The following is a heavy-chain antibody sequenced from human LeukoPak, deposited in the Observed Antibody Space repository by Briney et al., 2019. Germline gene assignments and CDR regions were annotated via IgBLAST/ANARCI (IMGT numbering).Heavy chain of an antibody. J-gene: IGHJ4*02. CDR1: GFTFSSYS. D-gene: IGHD4-17*01. CDR2: ISSSSYI. CDR3: ARDSYGDFDY. V-gene: IGHV3-21*01. Sequence: GGSLRLSCAASGFTFSSYSMNWVRQAPGKGLEWVSPISSSSYIYYADSVKGRFTISRDNAKNSLYLQMNSLRAEDTAVYYCARDSYGDFDYWGQGTLVTVSS.